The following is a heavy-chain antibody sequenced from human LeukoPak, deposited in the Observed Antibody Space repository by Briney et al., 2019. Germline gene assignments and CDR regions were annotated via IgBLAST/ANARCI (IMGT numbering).Heavy chain of an antibody. CDR1: GFTFSGSA. V-gene: IGHV3-73*01. J-gene: IGHJ3*02. CDR3: TRPGGYSYGYARAFDI. D-gene: IGHD5-18*01. CDR2: IRSKANSYAT. Sequence: PGGSLRLSCAASGFTFSGSAMHWVRQASGKGLEWVGRIRSKANSYATAYAASVKGRFTISRDDSKNTAYLQMNSLKTEDTAVYYCTRPGGYSYGYARAFDIWGQGTMVTVPS.